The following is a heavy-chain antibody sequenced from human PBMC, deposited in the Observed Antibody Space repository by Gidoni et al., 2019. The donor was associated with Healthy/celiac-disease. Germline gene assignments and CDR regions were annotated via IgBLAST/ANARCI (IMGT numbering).Heavy chain of an antibody. CDR2: INHSGST. D-gene: IGHD6-13*01. Sequence: QVQLQQWGAGLLKPSETLSLTCAVYGGSFSGYYWSWIRQPPGKGLEWIGEINHSGSTNYNPSLKSRVTISVDTSKNQFSLKLSSVTAADTAVYYCARTYSSSWRYYYGMDVWGQGTTVTVSS. CDR1: GGSFSGYY. V-gene: IGHV4-34*01. J-gene: IGHJ6*02. CDR3: ARTYSSSWRYYYGMDV.